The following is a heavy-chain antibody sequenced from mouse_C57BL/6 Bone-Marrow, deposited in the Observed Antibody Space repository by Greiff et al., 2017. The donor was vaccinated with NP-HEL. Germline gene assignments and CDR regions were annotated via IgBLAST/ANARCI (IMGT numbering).Heavy chain of an antibody. CDR3: ARNFYYYGSSHFDY. CDR2: IYPRSGNT. CDR1: GYTFTSYG. D-gene: IGHD1-1*01. J-gene: IGHJ2*01. Sequence: QVQLKQSGAELARPGASVKLSCKASGYTFTSYGISWVKQRTGQGLEWIGEIYPRSGNTYYNEKFKGKATLTADKSSSTAYMELRSLTSEDSAVYFCARNFYYYGSSHFDYWGQGTTLTVSS. V-gene: IGHV1-81*01.